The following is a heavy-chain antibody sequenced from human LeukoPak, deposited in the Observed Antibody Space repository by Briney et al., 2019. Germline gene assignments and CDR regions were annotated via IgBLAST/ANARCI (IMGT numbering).Heavy chain of an antibody. J-gene: IGHJ4*02. CDR3: ARGRGYSGYDTDLLNDY. Sequence: PSETLSLTCAVYGGSFSGYYWSWIRQPPGKGLEWIGEINHSGSTNYNPSLKSRVTISVDTSKNQFSLKLSSVTAADTAVYYCARGRGYSGYDTDLLNDYWGQGTLVTVSS. V-gene: IGHV4-34*01. CDR1: GGSFSGYY. D-gene: IGHD5-12*01. CDR2: INHSGST.